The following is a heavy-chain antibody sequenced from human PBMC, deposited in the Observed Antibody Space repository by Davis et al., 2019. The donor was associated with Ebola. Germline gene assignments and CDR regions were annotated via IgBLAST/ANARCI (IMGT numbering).Heavy chain of an antibody. CDR3: ARDEELRPDYYGMDV. V-gene: IGHV7-4-1*02. CDR1: GYTFTGYY. J-gene: IGHJ6*04. CDR2: INTNTGNP. D-gene: IGHD1-26*01. Sequence: ASVKVSCKASGYTFTGYYMHWVRQAPGQGLEWMGWINTNTGNPTYAQGFTGRFVFSLDTSVSTAYLQISSLKAEDTAVYYCARDEELRPDYYGMDVWGKGTTVTVSS.